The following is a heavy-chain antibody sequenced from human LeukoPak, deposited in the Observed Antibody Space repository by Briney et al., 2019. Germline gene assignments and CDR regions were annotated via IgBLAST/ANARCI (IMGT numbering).Heavy chain of an antibody. CDR3: AASPGYSSSWYSWFDP. CDR2: IYPGDSDT. Sequence: AESLKISCNGSGYSFTSYWISWVRQMPGKGLEWMGIIYPGDSDTRYSPSFQGQVTISADKSISTAYLQWSSLKASDTAMYYCAASPGYSSSWYSWFDPWGQGTLVTASS. D-gene: IGHD6-13*01. J-gene: IGHJ5*02. V-gene: IGHV5-51*01. CDR1: GYSFTSYW.